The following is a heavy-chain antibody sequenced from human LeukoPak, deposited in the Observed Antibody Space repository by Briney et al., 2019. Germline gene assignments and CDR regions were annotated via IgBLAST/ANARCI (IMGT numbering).Heavy chain of an antibody. V-gene: IGHV3-30*18. Sequence: PGRSLRLSCAASGFTFSSYGMHWVRQAPGKGLEWVAVISYDGSNKYYADSVKGRFTISRDNSNNTLFLQMNSLRAEDTAVYYCSKDDRYSGYDENWFDPWGQGTLVTVSS. D-gene: IGHD5-12*01. CDR2: ISYDGSNK. CDR1: GFTFSSYG. CDR3: SKDDRYSGYDENWFDP. J-gene: IGHJ5*02.